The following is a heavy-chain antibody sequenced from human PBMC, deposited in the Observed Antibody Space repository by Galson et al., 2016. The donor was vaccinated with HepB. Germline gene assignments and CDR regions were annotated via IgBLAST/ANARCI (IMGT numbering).Heavy chain of an antibody. CDR2: ESYDGSNN. V-gene: IGHV3-30*03. CDR3: ARDANLAYCRGDCYWFDY. Sequence: SLRLSCAASEFTVSNFYMSWVRQAPGKGLEWVAGESYDGSNNYYPDSVKDRFTVSRDNSKNTLYLQMNSLRTEDTAVYYCARDANLAYCRGDCYWFDYWGPGTLVTVSS. D-gene: IGHD2-21*02. CDR1: EFTVSNFY. J-gene: IGHJ4*02.